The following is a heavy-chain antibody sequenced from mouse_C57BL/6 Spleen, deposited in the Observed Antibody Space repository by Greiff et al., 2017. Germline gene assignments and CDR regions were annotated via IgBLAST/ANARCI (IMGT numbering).Heavy chain of an antibody. CDR1: GFTFSSYG. D-gene: IGHD1-1*01. CDR3: ARGVTTVVENYAMDY. Sequence: EVQLVESGGDLVKPGGSLKLSCAASGFTFSSYGMSWVRQTPDKRLEWVATISSGGSYTYYPDSVKGRFTISRDNDKNTLYLQMSSLKSEDTAMYYCARGVTTVVENYAMDYWGQGTSVTVSS. V-gene: IGHV5-6*01. CDR2: ISSGGSYT. J-gene: IGHJ4*01.